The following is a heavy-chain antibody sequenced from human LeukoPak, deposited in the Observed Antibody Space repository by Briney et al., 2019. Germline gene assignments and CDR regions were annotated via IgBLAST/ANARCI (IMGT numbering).Heavy chain of an antibody. D-gene: IGHD3-22*01. Sequence: PGGSLRLSCAASGFTFSTYAMSWVRQAPGKGLEWVSGISGSGGSTYYADSVKGRFTISRDNSQNTLYLQMNSLRAEDTAVYYCAKGNTMIVVVSDYWGQGTLVTVSS. CDR3: AKGNTMIVVVSDY. J-gene: IGHJ4*02. CDR1: GFTFSTYA. V-gene: IGHV3-23*01. CDR2: ISGSGGST.